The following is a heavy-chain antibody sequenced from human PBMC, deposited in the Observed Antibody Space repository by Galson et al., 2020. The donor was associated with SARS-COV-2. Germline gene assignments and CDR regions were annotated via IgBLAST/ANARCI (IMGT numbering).Heavy chain of an antibody. CDR3: ARGGLSITIFYYYYYMDV. Sequence: ASVKVSCKASGYTFTSYDINWVRQATGQGLEWMGWMNPNSGKTGYAQKFQGRVTMTRNTSISTAYMELSSLRSEDTAVYYCARGGLSITIFYYYYYMDVWGKGTTVTVSS. J-gene: IGHJ6*03. CDR1: GYTFTSYD. CDR2: MNPNSGKT. V-gene: IGHV1-8*01. D-gene: IGHD3-3*01.